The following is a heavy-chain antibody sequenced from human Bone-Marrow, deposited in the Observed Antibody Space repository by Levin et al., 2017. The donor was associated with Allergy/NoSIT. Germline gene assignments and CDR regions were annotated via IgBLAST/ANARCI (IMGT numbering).Heavy chain of an antibody. CDR2: IIPIFGTA. Sequence: KISCKASGGTFSSYAISWVRQAPGQGLEWMGGIIPIFGTANYAQKFQGRVTITADESTSTAYMELSSLRSEDTAVYYCARDGVGANYFDYWGQGTLVTVSS. CDR3: ARDGVGANYFDY. CDR1: GGTFSSYA. D-gene: IGHD1-26*01. V-gene: IGHV1-69*01. J-gene: IGHJ4*02.